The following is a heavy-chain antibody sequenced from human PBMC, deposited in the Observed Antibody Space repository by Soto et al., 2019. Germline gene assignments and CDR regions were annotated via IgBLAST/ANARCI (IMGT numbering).Heavy chain of an antibody. Sequence: GSLRLSCAASGFTFNNAWMTWVRQAPGKGLEWVGRIKSRTDGGTTDSAAPLKGRFTISRDDSKDTLYLQMSSLKTEDTAVYYCTTDAYYDTTGYWFWGQGTLVTVSS. D-gene: IGHD3-22*01. CDR3: TTDAYYDTTGYWF. J-gene: IGHJ4*02. CDR2: IKSRTDGGTT. V-gene: IGHV3-15*01. CDR1: GFTFNNAW.